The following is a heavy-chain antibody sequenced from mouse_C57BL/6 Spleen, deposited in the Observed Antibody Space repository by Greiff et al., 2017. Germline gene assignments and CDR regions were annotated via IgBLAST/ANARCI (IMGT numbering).Heavy chain of an antibody. J-gene: IGHJ4*01. CDR1: GYTFTSYW. CDR3: AIFITTVVAPYYYAMDY. CDR2: IDPSDSYT. V-gene: IGHV1-50*01. D-gene: IGHD1-1*01. Sequence: QVQLQQPGAELVKPGASVKLSCKASGYTFTSYWMQWVKQRPGQGLEWIGEIDPSDSYTNYNQKFKGKATLTVDTSSSTAYMQLSSLTSEDSAVYYCAIFITTVVAPYYYAMDYWGQGTSVTVSS.